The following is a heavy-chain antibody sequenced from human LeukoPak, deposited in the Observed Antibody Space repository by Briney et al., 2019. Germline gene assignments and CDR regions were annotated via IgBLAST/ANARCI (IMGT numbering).Heavy chain of an antibody. CDR3: AKSGRYCYYGMDV. V-gene: IGHV3-48*01. CDR1: GFTFSSYN. D-gene: IGHD3-3*01. CDR2: ISSSSSII. Sequence: GGSLRLSCAASGFTFSSYNMNWVRQAPGKGLEWVSYISSSSSIIYYADSVKGRFTISRDNGKSSLYLQMNSLRAEDTAVYYCAKSGRYCYYGMDVWGQGTTVTVSS. J-gene: IGHJ6*02.